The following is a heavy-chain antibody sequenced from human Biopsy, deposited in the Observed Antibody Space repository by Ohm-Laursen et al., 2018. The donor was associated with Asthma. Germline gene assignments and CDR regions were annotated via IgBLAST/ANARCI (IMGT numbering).Heavy chain of an antibody. CDR1: GDFITSGGCC. CDR3: ARTTYGHDGFDP. J-gene: IGHJ5*02. CDR2: IHHSGTS. Sequence: TLSLTCTVSGDFITSGGCCWNWIRQHPGKGLEWIGHIHHSGTSYFNPSLKSRVSFSRDTSKNQFSLSLTSVTAADTAVYYCARTTYGHDGFDPWGQGTLVTVSS. V-gene: IGHV4-31*03. D-gene: IGHD4-17*01.